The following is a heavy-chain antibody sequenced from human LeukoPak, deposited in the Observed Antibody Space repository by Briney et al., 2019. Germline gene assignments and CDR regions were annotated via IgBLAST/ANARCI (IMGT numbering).Heavy chain of an antibody. CDR3: ARELAV. V-gene: IGHV3-33*01. CDR2: IWPDGSNE. J-gene: IGHJ4*02. CDR1: GFAFKTYS. Sequence: GRALRLSCEAAGFAFKTYSIHWVRQAPGKGLEWVAAIWPDGSNEYYANSVKGRFFISRDNSKNTLYLQMNSLRVDDTAVYYCARELAVWGQGTLVTVSS.